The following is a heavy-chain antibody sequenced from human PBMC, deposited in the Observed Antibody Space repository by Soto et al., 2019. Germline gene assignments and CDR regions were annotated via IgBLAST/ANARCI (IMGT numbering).Heavy chain of an antibody. D-gene: IGHD6-25*01. J-gene: IGHJ6*02. Sequence: PGESLKISFKGSGYIFTSYWISWVRQMPGKGLEWMGRIDPSDSYTNYSPSFQGRVTISADKSISTAYLQWSSLKASDTATYYCARLYSSAPYYYYYGMDVWGQGTTVTVYS. CDR3: ARLYSSAPYYYYYGMDV. CDR2: IDPSDSYT. V-gene: IGHV5-10-1*01. CDR1: GYIFTSYW.